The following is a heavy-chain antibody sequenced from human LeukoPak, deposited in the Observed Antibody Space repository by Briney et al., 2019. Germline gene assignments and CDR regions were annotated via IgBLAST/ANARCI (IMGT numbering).Heavy chain of an antibody. D-gene: IGHD5-18*01. J-gene: IGHJ4*02. V-gene: IGHV3-30-3*01. CDR3: ARAMDTALGKRVFDY. CDR2: ISYDGSNK. Sequence: GGSLRLSCAASGFTFSSYAVHWVRQAPGKGLEWVAVISYDGSNKYYADFVKGRFTISRDNSKNTLYLQMNSLRAEDTAVYYCARAMDTALGKRVFDYWGQGTLVTVSS. CDR1: GFTFSSYA.